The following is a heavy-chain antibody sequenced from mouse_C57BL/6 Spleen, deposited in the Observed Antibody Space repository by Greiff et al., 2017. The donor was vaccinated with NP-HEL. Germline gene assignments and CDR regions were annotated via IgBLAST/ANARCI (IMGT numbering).Heavy chain of an antibody. CDR1: GYSFTGYY. V-gene: IGHV1-42*01. CDR2: INPSTGGT. Sequence: VQLKESGPELVKPGASVKISCKASGYSFTGYYMNWVKQSPEKSLEWIGEINPSTGGTTYNQKFKAKATLNVDKSSSTAYMTLKSLTSEDSAVYYLARSPYDGYPADYWGQGTTLTVSS. J-gene: IGHJ2*01. CDR3: ARSPYDGYPADY. D-gene: IGHD2-3*01.